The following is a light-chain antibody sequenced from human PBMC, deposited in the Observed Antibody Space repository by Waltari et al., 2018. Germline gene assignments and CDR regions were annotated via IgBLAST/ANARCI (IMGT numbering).Light chain of an antibody. Sequence: DIQMTQSPSSLSAAVGARVTITCRESQSIRSYLNWYQQKPGKAPKLLIYTASTLHSGVPSTFSGSGSGTDFTLTISSLQPEDFATYYCQQSYSTPVTFGQGTRLEIK. V-gene: IGKV1-39*01. CDR2: TAS. J-gene: IGKJ5*01. CDR3: QQSYSTPVT. CDR1: QSIRSY.